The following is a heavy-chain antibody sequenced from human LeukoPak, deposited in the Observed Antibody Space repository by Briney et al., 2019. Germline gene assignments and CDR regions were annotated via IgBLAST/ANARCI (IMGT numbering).Heavy chain of an antibody. CDR3: ARGLYCSGVSCYSGFDY. J-gene: IGHJ4*02. D-gene: IGHD2-15*01. Sequence: SETLSLTCAVYGGSFSGYYWSWIRQPPGKGLEWIGEINHSGSTNYNPSLKSRVTISVDRSKNQFSLKLSSVTAADTAVYYCARGLYCSGVSCYSGFDYWGQGTLATVSS. CDR1: GGSFSGYY. CDR2: INHSGST. V-gene: IGHV4-34*01.